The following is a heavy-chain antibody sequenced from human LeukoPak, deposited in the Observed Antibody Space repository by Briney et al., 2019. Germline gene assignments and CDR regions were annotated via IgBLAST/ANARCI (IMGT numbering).Heavy chain of an antibody. CDR2: IIPIFGIA. Sequence: SVKVSCKASGGTFGSYAISWVRQAPGQGLEWMGRIIPIFGIANYAQKFQGRVTITADKSTSTAYMELSSLRSEDTAVYYCARYYYDSSGFSQTFFDYWGQGTLVTVSS. V-gene: IGHV1-69*04. CDR3: ARYYYDSSGFSQTFFDY. CDR1: GGTFGSYA. J-gene: IGHJ4*02. D-gene: IGHD3-22*01.